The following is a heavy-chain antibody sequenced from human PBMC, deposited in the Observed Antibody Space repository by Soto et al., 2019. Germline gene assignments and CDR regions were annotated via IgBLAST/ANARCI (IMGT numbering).Heavy chain of an antibody. CDR2: ISYDGSNK. CDR1: GFTFSSYG. D-gene: IGHD2-15*01. CDR3: AKGEVSSGAFDI. J-gene: IGHJ3*02. V-gene: IGHV3-30*18. Sequence: GGSLRLSCAASGFTFSSYGMHWVRQAPGKGLEWVAVISYDGSNKYYADSVKGRFTISRDNSKNTLYLQMNSLRAEDTAVYYCAKGEVSSGAFDIWGQGTMVTVSS.